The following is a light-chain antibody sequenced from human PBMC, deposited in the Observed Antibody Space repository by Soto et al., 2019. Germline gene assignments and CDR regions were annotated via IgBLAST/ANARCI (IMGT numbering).Light chain of an antibody. CDR2: AAS. CDR1: QGISSY. CDR3: QQLNSYPIT. V-gene: IGKV1-9*01. Sequence: DIHFTQSPSFLSSSVVDRVAITCRASQGISSYLAWYQQKPGKPPKLLIYAASTLQSGVPSRFSGSGSGTEFTLTISSLQPEDFAAYYCQQLNSYPITFGQGTHWRL. J-gene: IGKJ5*01.